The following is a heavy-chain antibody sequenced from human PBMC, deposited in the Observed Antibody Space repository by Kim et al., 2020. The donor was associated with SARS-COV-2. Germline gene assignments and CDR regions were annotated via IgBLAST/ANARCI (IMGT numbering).Heavy chain of an antibody. V-gene: IGHV3-11*01. CDR2: ISSSGYTI. D-gene: IGHD2-21*02. J-gene: IGHJ4*01. CDR1: GFTFRDYY. Sequence: GGSLRLSCVASGFTFRDYYMSWIRQAPGKGLEWVSYISSSGYTIYYADSVKGRFTISRDNAKNSLYLQMNGLRAEDTAGYYCSGRPNIWVETAPPDHWG. CDR3: SGRPNIWVETAPPDH.